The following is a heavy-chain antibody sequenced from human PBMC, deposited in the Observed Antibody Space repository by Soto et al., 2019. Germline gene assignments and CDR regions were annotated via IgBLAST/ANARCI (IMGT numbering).Heavy chain of an antibody. V-gene: IGHV4-39*01. CDR2: ISHTGTA. CDR1: RGSSMDTYYY. J-gene: IGHJ3*01. D-gene: IGHD3-22*01. CDR3: ARLAYDANGFNVYGDDAXDL. Sequence: SERLSMNCTTVRGSSMDTYYYWSWIRQPPGKGLEWIGTISHTGTAYYNPSLESRVAVSVGTSENQFSLNLSSVTAADTAVYYCARLAYDANGFNVYGDDAXDLWGQGTMVTVS.